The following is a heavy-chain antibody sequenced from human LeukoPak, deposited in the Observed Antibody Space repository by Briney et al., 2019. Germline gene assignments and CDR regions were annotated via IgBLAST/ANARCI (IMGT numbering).Heavy chain of an antibody. CDR2: IYYSGST. Sequence: SETLSLTCTVSGGSISSGDYYWSWIRPPPGKGLEWIGYIYYSGSTYYNPSLNSRVTISVDTSKNKFSLKLSSETAADTAVYYCARVSPGKEGVASIDYWGQGTVVTVSS. J-gene: IGHJ4*02. D-gene: IGHD2-15*01. CDR3: ARVSPGKEGVASIDY. CDR1: GGSISSGDYY. V-gene: IGHV4-30-4*01.